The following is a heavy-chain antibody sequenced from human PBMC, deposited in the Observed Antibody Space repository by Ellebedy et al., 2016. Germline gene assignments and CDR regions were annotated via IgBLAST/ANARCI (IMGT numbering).Heavy chain of an antibody. CDR2: ISSSSDDI. Sequence: GESLKISXAASGFSFSAYTMNWVRQAPGKGLEWVSAISSSSDDIYYADSVKGRFTISRDNAKNSVFLQMDSLRAEDTAVYFCARTELTWGQGALVTVSS. CDR3: ARTELT. J-gene: IGHJ5*02. V-gene: IGHV3-21*01. CDR1: GFSFSAYT. D-gene: IGHD5-24*01.